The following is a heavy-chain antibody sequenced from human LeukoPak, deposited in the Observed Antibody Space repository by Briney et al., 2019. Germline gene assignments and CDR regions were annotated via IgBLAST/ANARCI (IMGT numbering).Heavy chain of an antibody. Sequence: GGSLRLSCAASGFTFSSYGMHWVRQAPGKGLEWVALISYDGSNKYYADSVKGRFTSSRDNSKNTLYLQMNSLRAEDTAVYHCAKDIYYYGSGSYYRSFYYYYGMDVWGKGTTVTVSS. CDR3: AKDIYYYGSGSYYRSFYYYYGMDV. D-gene: IGHD3-10*01. CDR1: GFTFSSYG. J-gene: IGHJ6*04. CDR2: ISYDGSNK. V-gene: IGHV3-30*18.